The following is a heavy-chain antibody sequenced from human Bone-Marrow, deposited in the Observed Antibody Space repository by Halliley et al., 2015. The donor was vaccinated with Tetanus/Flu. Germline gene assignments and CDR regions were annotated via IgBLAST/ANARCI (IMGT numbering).Heavy chain of an antibody. J-gene: IGHJ4*01. D-gene: IGHD1-26*01. CDR3: ARAGRVVGATSGFDY. Sequence: WFCYFYYTGTTDCKPPLRRRVSISADTSKNQFSLKVKSLTAADTAVYYCARAGRVVGATSGFDYWGHGTRVTVSS. V-gene: IGHV4-59*01. CDR2: FYYTGTT.